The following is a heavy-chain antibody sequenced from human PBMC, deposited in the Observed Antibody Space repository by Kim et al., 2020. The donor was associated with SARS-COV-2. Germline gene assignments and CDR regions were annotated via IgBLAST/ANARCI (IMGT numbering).Heavy chain of an antibody. J-gene: IGHJ6*02. Sequence: GESLKISCKGSGYSFTSYWIGWVRQMPGKGLEWMGIIYPGDSDTRYSPSFQGQVTISADKSISTAYLQWSSLKASDTAMYYCARSRAGGDIAAAIYYYYGMDVWGQGTTVTVSS. D-gene: IGHD6-13*01. CDR2: IYPGDSDT. CDR3: ARSRAGGDIAAAIYYYYGMDV. V-gene: IGHV5-51*01. CDR1: GYSFTSYW.